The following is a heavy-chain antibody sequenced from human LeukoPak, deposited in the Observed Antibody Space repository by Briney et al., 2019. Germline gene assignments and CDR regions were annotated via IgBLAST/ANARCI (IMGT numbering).Heavy chain of an antibody. J-gene: IGHJ4*02. CDR2: INHSEST. CDR1: GPSSSTNY. Sequence: SETLSLTCAVYGPSSSTNYWRWIRQPPGKGLEWIGDINHSESTNYNSSLKSRVTISVDTSKNQFSPKLSSVTAADTAVYYCARGQGREFYYWGQGTLVTVSS. D-gene: IGHD1-26*01. CDR3: ARGQGREFYY. V-gene: IGHV4-34*01.